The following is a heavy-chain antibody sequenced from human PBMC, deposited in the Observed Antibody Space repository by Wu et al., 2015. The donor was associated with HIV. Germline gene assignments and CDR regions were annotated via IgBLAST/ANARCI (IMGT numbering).Heavy chain of an antibody. D-gene: IGHD3-9*01. CDR3: TRGVRFVDSLTGADKYYLDY. Sequence: QVQLVQSGAEVKKPGSSVKVSCKASGGTFSNYAISWVRQAPGQGLEWMGGIISIFGTANYAQKFQGRVTITADESTSTSYMELSSLRSEDTAVYYCTRGVRFVDSLTGADKYYLDYWGQGTLVTVSS. CDR1: GGTFSNYA. CDR2: IISIFGTA. V-gene: IGHV1-69*12. J-gene: IGHJ4*02.